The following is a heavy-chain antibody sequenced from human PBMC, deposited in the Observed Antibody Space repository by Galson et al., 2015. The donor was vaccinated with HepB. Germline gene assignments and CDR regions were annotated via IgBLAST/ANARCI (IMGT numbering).Heavy chain of an antibody. V-gene: IGHV4-31*03. CDR2: IYYSGST. Sequence: TLSLTCTVSGGSISSGGYYWSWIRQHPGKGLEWIGYIYYSGSTYYNPSLKSRVTISVDTSKNQFSLKLSSVTAADTAVYYCARSMGGGIPYDYWGQGTLVTVSS. CDR3: ARSMGGGIPYDY. J-gene: IGHJ4*02. D-gene: IGHD4-23*01. CDR1: GGSISSGGYY.